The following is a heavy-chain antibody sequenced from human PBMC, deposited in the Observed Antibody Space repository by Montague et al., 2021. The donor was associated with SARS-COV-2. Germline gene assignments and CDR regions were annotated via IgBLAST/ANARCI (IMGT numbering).Heavy chain of an antibody. D-gene: IGHD2-15*01. CDR1: GFSVSSSV. V-gene: IGHV3-30*04. CDR2: ISYDGNIK. J-gene: IGHJ4*02. CDR3: ARGPHYCSGGDCF. Sequence: SLRLSCAASGFSVSSSVMHLVRQAPGKGLEWVAVISYDGNIKNYXYSLKGRFTISRDNSKNTLYLQMNGLRPDDTAVYYCARGPHYCSGGDCFWGQGALV.